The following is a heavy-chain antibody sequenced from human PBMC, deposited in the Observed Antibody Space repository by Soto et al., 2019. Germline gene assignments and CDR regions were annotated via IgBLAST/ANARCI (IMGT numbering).Heavy chain of an antibody. V-gene: IGHV3-49*03. D-gene: IGHD3-3*01. CDR3: TRELYYDFWSGYIDYYYGMDV. J-gene: IGHJ6*02. Sequence: PGGSLRLSCTASGFTFGDYAMSWFRQAPGKGLEWVGFIRSKAYGGTTEYAASVKGRFTISRDDSKSIAYLQMNSLKTEDTAVYYCTRELYYDFWSGYIDYYYGMDVWGQGTTVTVSS. CDR1: GFTFGDYA. CDR2: IRSKAYGGTT.